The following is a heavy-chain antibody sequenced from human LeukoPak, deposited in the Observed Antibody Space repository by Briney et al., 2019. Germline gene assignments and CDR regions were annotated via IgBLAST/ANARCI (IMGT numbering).Heavy chain of an antibody. V-gene: IGHV3-23*01. Sequence: GSLRPSWAASGFNFRSFSLSWVRQAPGKGLEWVSAISGSGGSTYYADSVKGRFTISRDNSKNTLYLQMNSLRAEDTAVYYCAKRMPTSDAFDIWGQGTMVTVSS. CDR2: ISGSGGST. J-gene: IGHJ3*02. CDR1: GFNFRSFS. CDR3: AKRMPTSDAFDI. D-gene: IGHD2-15*01.